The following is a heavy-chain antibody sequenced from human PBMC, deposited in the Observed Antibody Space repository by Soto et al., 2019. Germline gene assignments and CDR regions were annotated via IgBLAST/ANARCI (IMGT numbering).Heavy chain of an antibody. CDR3: AKGLREGSSYDFDN. V-gene: IGHV3-23*01. Sequence: EVQLLQSGGGLVQPGGSLRLSCAASGFTFTSYSMNWVRQTPGKGLEGVAAVNPGGYSTYYADSVKGRFTTSRDNSNKTRYLKMHSLRAEDTAVYDCAKGLREGSSYDFDNRDQGALLTVSS. D-gene: IGHD5-12*01. J-gene: IGHJ4*02. CDR1: GFTFTSYS. CDR2: VNPGGYST.